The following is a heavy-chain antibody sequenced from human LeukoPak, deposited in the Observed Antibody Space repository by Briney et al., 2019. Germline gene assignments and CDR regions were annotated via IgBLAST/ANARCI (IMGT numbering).Heavy chain of an antibody. V-gene: IGHV3-30*18. CDR1: GFTFSSYG. CDR3: AKDLCGGYNFTPKGPPCYGMDV. CDR2: ISYDGSNK. J-gene: IGHJ6*02. Sequence: PGGSLRLSCAASGFTFSSYGMPWIRQAPGKGLEWVAVISYDGSNKYYADSVEGRFTISRDNSKNTLYLQMNSLRAEDTAVYYCAKDLCGGYNFTPKGPPCYGMDVRGQGTTVTVSS. D-gene: IGHD5-24*01.